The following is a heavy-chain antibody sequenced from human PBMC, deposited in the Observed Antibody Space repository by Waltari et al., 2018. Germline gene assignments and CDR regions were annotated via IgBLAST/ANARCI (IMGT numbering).Heavy chain of an antibody. CDR1: GYSSSSGYY. V-gene: IGHV4-38-2*01. J-gene: IGHJ4*02. Sequence: QVQLQESGPGLVKPSETLSLTCAVSGYSSSSGYYCAWTRQPPGKGLEWIGSIYHSGSTYYNPSLKSRVTISVDTSKNQFSLKLSSVTAADTAVYYCARCGSYSLFDYWGQGTLVTVSS. D-gene: IGHD1-26*01. CDR2: IYHSGST. CDR3: ARCGSYSLFDY.